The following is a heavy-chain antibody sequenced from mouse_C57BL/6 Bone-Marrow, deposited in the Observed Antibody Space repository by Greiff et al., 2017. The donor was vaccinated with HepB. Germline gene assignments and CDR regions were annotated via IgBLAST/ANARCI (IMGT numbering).Heavy chain of an antibody. D-gene: IGHD1-1*01. Sequence: EVQGVESGGGLVKPGGSLNLSCAASGFTFSDYGMHWVRQAPEKGLEWVAYISSGSSTIYYADTVKGRFTISRDNAKNTLFLQMTSLRSEDTAMYYCARDGLDYYGSVMDYWGQGTSVTVSS. CDR3: ARDGLDYYGSVMDY. J-gene: IGHJ4*01. V-gene: IGHV5-17*01. CDR2: ISSGSSTI. CDR1: GFTFSDYG.